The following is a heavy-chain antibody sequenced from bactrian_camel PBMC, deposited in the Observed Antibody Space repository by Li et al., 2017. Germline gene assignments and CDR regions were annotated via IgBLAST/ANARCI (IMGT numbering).Heavy chain of an antibody. CDR3: AADSNLPEAVGMGWIPHGASFGY. CDR2: INTAGEIK. CDR1: GRIRSINH. J-gene: IGHJ6*01. D-gene: IGHD5*01. V-gene: IGHV3S54*01. Sequence: HVQLVESGGGSVQAGGSLRLSCVASGRIRSINHMAWFRQTPGNEREGVAHINTAGEIKDYADSVKGRFTISEDNAKDALYLQMNSLKPEDSAMYYCAADSNLPEAVGMGWIPHGASFGYWGQGTQVTVS.